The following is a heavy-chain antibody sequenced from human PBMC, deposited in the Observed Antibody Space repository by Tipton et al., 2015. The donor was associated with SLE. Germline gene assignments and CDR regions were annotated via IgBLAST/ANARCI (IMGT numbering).Heavy chain of an antibody. CDR3: ARLTLGGGNSGWYFDL. Sequence: TLSLTCAVYGGSFSGYYWSWIRQPPGKGLEWIGEINHSGSTNYNPSLKSRVTISVDTSKNQFSLKLSSVTAADTAVYYCARLTLGGGNSGWYFDLWGRGTLVTVSS. V-gene: IGHV4-34*01. D-gene: IGHD4-23*01. J-gene: IGHJ2*01. CDR2: INHSGST. CDR1: GGSFSGYY.